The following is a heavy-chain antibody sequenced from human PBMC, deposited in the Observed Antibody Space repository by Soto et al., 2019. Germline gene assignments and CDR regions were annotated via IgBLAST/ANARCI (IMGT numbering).Heavy chain of an antibody. CDR3: ARDRILEWLLYALDY. CDR1: GFTFSSYA. V-gene: IGHV3-23*01. Sequence: EVQLLESGGGLVQPGGSLRLSCAASGFTFSSYAMSWVRQAPGKGLEWVSAISGSGGSTYYADSVKGRFTISRDNSKNTLYLQMNSLRAEDTAVYYCARDRILEWLLYALDYWGQGTLVTVSS. D-gene: IGHD3-3*01. J-gene: IGHJ4*02. CDR2: ISGSGGST.